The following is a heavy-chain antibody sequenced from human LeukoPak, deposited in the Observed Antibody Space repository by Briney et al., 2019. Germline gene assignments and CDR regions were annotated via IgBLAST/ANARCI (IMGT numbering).Heavy chain of an antibody. CDR2: ILGGGGLT. CDR3: AKKNCITNPNSNTCLKGGFDY. V-gene: IGHV3-23*01. D-gene: IGHD3-10*01. J-gene: IGHJ4*02. CDR1: GFIFSSYS. Sequence: GGSLRLACTASGFIFSSYSVYWVRQAPGKGLGWVLVILGGGGLTYYAASMAGPFTASRVTSKNTLYLQMNSLRAGGTDMYDCAKKNCITNPNSNTCLKGGFDYWGRGALVSVCS.